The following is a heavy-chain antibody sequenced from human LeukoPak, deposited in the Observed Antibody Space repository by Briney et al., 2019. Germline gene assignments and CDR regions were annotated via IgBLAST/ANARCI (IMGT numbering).Heavy chain of an antibody. CDR1: GFTFSSYA. J-gene: IGHJ4*02. Sequence: GGSLRLSCAASGFTFSSYAVAWVRQAPGKGLGWASSITSSDRTYYADSVKGRFTVSRDNSKNTLYMEMTSLRAEDTAVYYCAKGDYGDCYWGQGTLVTVSS. CDR3: AKGDYGDCY. D-gene: IGHD4-17*01. V-gene: IGHV3-23*01. CDR2: ITSSDRT.